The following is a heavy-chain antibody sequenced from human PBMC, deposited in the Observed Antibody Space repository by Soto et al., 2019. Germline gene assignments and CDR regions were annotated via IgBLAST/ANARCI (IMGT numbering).Heavy chain of an antibody. V-gene: IGHV3-23*01. CDR2: ITTTGRNT. D-gene: IGHD6-13*01. Sequence: WGSLRLSCAASGFTFISYGMTWVRQAPGKGLEGVPCITTTGRNTYYAESVKGRFTISRDNSKNLVYLQMNSLRAEDTAVYYCARGAAAPVTDWFHXWGQVTLFTVSX. J-gene: IGHJ5*02. CDR1: GFTFISYG. CDR3: ARGAAAPVTDWFHX.